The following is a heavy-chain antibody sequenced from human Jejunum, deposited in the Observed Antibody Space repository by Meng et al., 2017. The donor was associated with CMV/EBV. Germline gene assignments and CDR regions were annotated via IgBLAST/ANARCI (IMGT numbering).Heavy chain of an antibody. V-gene: IGHV3-53*01. CDR3: SRWGTETQQLLPY. CDR2: IYSDSTT. J-gene: IGHJ4*02. D-gene: IGHD3-16*01. Sequence: ASGFTVSSDYMSWVRQAPGKGLEWVSIIYSDSTTYYADSVKGRFTISRDKSKNTLDLQMNSLRAEDTAVYYCSRWGTETQQLLPYWGQGTLVTVSS. CDR1: GFTVSSDY.